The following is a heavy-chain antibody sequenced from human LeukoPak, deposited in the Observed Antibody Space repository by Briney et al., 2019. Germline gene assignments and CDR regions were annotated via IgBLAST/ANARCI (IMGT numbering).Heavy chain of an antibody. CDR1: GFTFSSYA. J-gene: IGHJ4*02. CDR2: IRSKAYGWTT. V-gene: IGHV3-49*04. Sequence: GGSLRLSCAASGFTFSSYAMSWVRQAPGKGLEWVGFIRSKAYGWTTEYAASVRDRFTTSRDDSKSIAYLQRNSLKTEDTAVYYCTPDPFNYWGQGTLVTVSS. CDR3: TPDPFNY.